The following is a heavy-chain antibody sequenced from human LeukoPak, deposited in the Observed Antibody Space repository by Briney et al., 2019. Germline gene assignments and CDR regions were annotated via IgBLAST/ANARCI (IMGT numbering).Heavy chain of an antibody. CDR3: ARRISGYYIDY. V-gene: IGHV5-51*01. J-gene: IGHJ4*02. CDR1: GYSFTGYW. D-gene: IGHD1-26*01. CDR2: IYPGDSDT. Sequence: GESLKISCKGSGYSFTGYWIGWVRQMPGKGLEWMGIIYPGDSDTRYSPSFQGQVTISADKSISTAYLQWSSLKASDTAIYFCARRISGYYIDYWGQGTLVSVSS.